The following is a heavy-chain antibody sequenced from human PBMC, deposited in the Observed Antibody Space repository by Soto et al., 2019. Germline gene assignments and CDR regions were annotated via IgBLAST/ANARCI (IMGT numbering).Heavy chain of an antibody. D-gene: IGHD6-13*01. CDR2: AYYRSKWYT. CDR1: GDSVSSNSAA. J-gene: IGHJ4*02. Sequence: SQTLSLTCAISGDSVSSNSAAWNWIRPSPSRGLEWLGRAYYRSKWYTDYAVSVESRITINPDTTKNQIPLQLHSVTPKDTAEYYCTREQLAAAEPLDHCGQPTLVTVS. V-gene: IGHV6-1*01. CDR3: TREQLAAAEPLDH.